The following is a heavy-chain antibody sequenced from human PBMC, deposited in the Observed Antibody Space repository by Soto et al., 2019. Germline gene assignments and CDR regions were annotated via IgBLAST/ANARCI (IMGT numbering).Heavy chain of an antibody. CDR1: GGTFSSYA. D-gene: IGHD1-1*01. V-gene: IGHV1-69*13. J-gene: IGHJ6*02. CDR3: AKAGGPTYNYYGVEV. Sequence: GASVKVSCKASGGTFSSYAISWVRQAPGQGLEWMGGIIPIFGTANYAQKFQGRVTITADESTSTAYMELSSLRSEDTAVFYCAKAGGPTYNYYGVEVWGQGTTVTVSS. CDR2: IIPIFGTA.